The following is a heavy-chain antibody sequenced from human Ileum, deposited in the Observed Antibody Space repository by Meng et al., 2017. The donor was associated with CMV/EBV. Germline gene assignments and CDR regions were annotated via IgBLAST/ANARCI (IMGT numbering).Heavy chain of an antibody. J-gene: IGHJ5*02. CDR3: AGDWGPYSSRGYFDP. CDR2: IYYSGST. D-gene: IGHD6-13*01. Sequence: QEQLRGSGPGLAPPSETLSLTCTGTGGSISSGTYYWAWIRQSPGKGLEWIGSIYYSGSTYDNPSLKSRVTMSVDTFKNQFSLKLTSVTAADTAVYYCAGDWGPYSSRGYFDPWGQGTLVTVSS. V-gene: IGHV4-39*07. CDR1: GGSISSGTYY.